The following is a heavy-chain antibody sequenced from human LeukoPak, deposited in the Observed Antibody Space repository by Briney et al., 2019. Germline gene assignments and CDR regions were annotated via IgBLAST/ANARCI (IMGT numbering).Heavy chain of an antibody. CDR3: ARAPSEIGGYYPEYFRH. CDR2: IKSDGST. D-gene: IGHD3-22*01. V-gene: IGHV3-74*01. Sequence: TGGSLRLSCAASGFTFSSYWMHWVRQAPGKGLVWVSRIKSDGSTNYADSVKGRFTISRDNAKNTVSLQMNSLIAEDTGVYYCARAPSEIGGYYPEYFRHWGQGTLVTVSS. J-gene: IGHJ1*01. CDR1: GFTFSSYW.